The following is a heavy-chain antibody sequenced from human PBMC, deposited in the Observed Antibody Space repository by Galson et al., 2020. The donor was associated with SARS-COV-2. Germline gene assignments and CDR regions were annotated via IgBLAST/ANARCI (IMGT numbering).Heavy chain of an antibody. V-gene: IGHV4-39*07. Sequence: SETLSLTCTVSGGSISSSSYYWGWIRQPPGKGLEWIGSIYYSGSTYYNPSLKSRVTISVDTSKNQFSLKLSSVTAADTAVYYCARETAHYYFWSGYYRGIGYFDLWGRGTLVTVSS. CDR3: ARETAHYYFWSGYYRGIGYFDL. CDR1: GGSISSSSYY. CDR2: IYYSGST. J-gene: IGHJ2*01. D-gene: IGHD3-3*01.